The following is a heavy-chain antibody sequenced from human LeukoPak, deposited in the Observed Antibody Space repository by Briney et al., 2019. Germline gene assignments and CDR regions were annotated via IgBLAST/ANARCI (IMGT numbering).Heavy chain of an antibody. Sequence: SETLSLTCTVSGGSVTSSSYYWAWIRQPPGKGLEWIGSIYYSGSTSYNPSLKSRVTISVDTSKSQFSLKLTSVTAADTAVYYCARQPEGAVAGPVDYWGQGTLVTVSS. D-gene: IGHD6-19*01. CDR1: GGSVTSSSYY. CDR3: ARQPEGAVAGPVDY. J-gene: IGHJ4*02. V-gene: IGHV4-39*01. CDR2: IYYSGST.